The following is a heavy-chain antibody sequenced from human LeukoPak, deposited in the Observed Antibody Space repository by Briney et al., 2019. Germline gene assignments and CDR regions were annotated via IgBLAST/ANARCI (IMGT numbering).Heavy chain of an antibody. Sequence: SETLSLTCSVSGGSTRSGRHHWAWVRQPPGKGLEFIGSLDESGRPYYNAPLKSRVTISEDSSGKQFSLNLSSVTAADTAVYYCARQGKWFGELAEMDVWGKGTTVTVSS. D-gene: IGHD3-10*01. CDR2: LDESGRP. J-gene: IGHJ6*04. V-gene: IGHV4-39*01. CDR1: GGSTRSGRHH. CDR3: ARQGKWFGELAEMDV.